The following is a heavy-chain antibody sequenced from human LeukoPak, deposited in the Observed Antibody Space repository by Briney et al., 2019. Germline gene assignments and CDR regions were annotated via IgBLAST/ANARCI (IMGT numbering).Heavy chain of an antibody. J-gene: IGHJ3*02. Sequence: SETLSLTCTVSGASISGHYLTWIRQPPGKVLEWIGYISYIGSTNYNPSLKSRVTISVDTARNQFSLKLSSVTAADTAGYYWGGDRINMNAFDMWGQGTMVTVSS. V-gene: IGHV4-59*11. D-gene: IGHD2/OR15-2a*01. CDR1: GASISGHY. CDR3: GGDRINMNAFDM. CDR2: ISYIGST.